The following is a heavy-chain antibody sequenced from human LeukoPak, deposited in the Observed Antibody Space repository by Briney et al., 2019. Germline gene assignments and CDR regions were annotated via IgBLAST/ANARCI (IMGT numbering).Heavy chain of an antibody. CDR2: IYYSGST. D-gene: IGHD5-18*01. J-gene: IGHJ2*01. CDR1: GGSISSSSYY. V-gene: IGHV4-39*07. Sequence: SETLSLTCTVSGGSISSSSYYWGWIRQPPGKGLEWIGSIYYSGSTYYNPSLKSRVSISVDTSKNQFSLKLSSVTAADTAVYYCGRGERYSYGRYFDLWGRGTLVTVSS. CDR3: GRGERYSYGRYFDL.